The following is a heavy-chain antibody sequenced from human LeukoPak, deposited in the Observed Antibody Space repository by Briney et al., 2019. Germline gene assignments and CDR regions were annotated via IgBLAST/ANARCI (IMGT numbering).Heavy chain of an antibody. Sequence: PSETLSLTCSVSGGSISSGDSYWSWIRQPPGKGLEWIGYIYYIGSTYYNPSLKSRVTISVDTSKNQFSLKLSSVTAADTAVYYCAREELERYAFDIWGQGTMVTVSS. D-gene: IGHD1-1*01. J-gene: IGHJ3*02. CDR2: IYYIGST. V-gene: IGHV4-30-4*01. CDR3: AREELERYAFDI. CDR1: GGSISSGDSY.